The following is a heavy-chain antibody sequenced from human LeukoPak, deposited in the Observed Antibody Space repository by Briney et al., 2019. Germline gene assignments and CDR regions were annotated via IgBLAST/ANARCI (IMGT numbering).Heavy chain of an antibody. CDR1: GFTFSSYW. J-gene: IGHJ4*02. CDR2: IKSDGTST. V-gene: IGHV3-74*01. D-gene: IGHD2-2*01. CDR3: ARDQGYQIDY. Sequence: GGSLRISCAASGFTFSSYWMHWVRQTPGKGLVWVSLIKSDGTSTNYADSVKGRFTISRDNAKNTLSLQMNSLRAEETAVYYCARDQGYQIDYLVRGTLVTVSS.